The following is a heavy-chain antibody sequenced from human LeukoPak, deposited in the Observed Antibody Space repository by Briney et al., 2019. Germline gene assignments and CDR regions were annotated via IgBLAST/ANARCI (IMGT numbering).Heavy chain of an antibody. CDR2: ISYSGRT. V-gene: IGHV4-39*01. Sequence: SETLSFTCSVSGGXTSSSSLYWGWIRQPPGKGLECIGRISYSGRTYYNPSLQSRVTISVDTSKNQFSLRLSSVTAADTAVYYCARLRAYYYDSSGYYNFDFWGQGTLVTVSS. CDR1: GGXTSSSSLY. J-gene: IGHJ4*02. D-gene: IGHD3-22*01. CDR3: ARLRAYYYDSSGYYNFDF.